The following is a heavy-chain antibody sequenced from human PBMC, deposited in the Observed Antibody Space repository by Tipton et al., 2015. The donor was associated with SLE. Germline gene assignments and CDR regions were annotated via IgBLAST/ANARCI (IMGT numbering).Heavy chain of an antibody. CDR1: GGSFSGYY. D-gene: IGHD6-19*01. Sequence: TLSLTCAVYGGSFSGYYWSWIRQPPGKGLEWIGSMYYSGSTYYNPSLKSRVTVSEDTSKSQFSLKLSSVTAADTAVYYCVRHAVAGYYFDYWGQGTLVTVSS. V-gene: IGHV4-34*01. CDR3: VRHAVAGYYFDY. J-gene: IGHJ4*02. CDR2: MYYSGST.